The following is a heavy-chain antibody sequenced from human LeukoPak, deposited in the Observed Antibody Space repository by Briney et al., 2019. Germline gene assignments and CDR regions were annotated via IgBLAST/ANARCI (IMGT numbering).Heavy chain of an antibody. D-gene: IGHD3-10*01. CDR1: GYTFTTYA. Sequence: ASVKVSCKASGYTFTTYAIHWVRQAPGQTLEWMGWINTGNGGTKYSQKFQGRVTLTRDTSATTAYMELSSLRSEDTAVYYCARDYGSGSLHFWGQGTLATVSS. CDR2: INTGNGGT. CDR3: ARDYGSGSLHF. V-gene: IGHV1-3*04. J-gene: IGHJ4*02.